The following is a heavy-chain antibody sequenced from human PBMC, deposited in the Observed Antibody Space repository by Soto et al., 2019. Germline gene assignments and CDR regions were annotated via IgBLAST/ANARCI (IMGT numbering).Heavy chain of an antibody. D-gene: IGHD2-2*01. Sequence: EVQLVESGGGLVQPGGSLRLSCVTSGFTFSRYNMNWLRQAPGKGMEWIAYINSDSDDIGYGDSVKGRFTISRDNAESSLYMQMSSPRNGATAVYYCARDHASGQLIEGGLYWGRGTLVTVSS. V-gene: IGHV3-48*02. CDR1: GFTFSRYN. CDR2: INSDSDDI. J-gene: IGHJ4*02. CDR3: ARDHASGQLIEGGLY.